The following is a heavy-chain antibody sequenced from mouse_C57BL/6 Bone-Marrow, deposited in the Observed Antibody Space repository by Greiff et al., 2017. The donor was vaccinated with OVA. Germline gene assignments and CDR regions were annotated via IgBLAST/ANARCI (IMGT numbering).Heavy chain of an antibody. D-gene: IGHD1-1*01. J-gene: IGHJ2*01. CDR2: IYPRSGNT. V-gene: IGHV1-81*01. Sequence: VQLQQSGAELARPGASVKLSCKASGYTFTSYGISWVKQRTGQGLEWIGEIYPRSGNTYYNEKFKGKATLTADKSSSTAYMELRSLTSEDSAVYFCARSRYYGSSRYYFDYWGQGTTLTVSS. CDR1: GYTFTSYG. CDR3: ARSRYYGSSRYYFDY.